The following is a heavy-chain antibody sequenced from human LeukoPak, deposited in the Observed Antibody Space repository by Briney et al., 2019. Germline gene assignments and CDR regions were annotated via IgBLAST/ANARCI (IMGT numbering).Heavy chain of an antibody. Sequence: SETLSLTCAVYGGSFSGYYWSWIRQPPGKGLEWIGEINHSGSTNYNPSLKSRVTISVDTSKNQFSLKLSSVTAADTAVYYCARGPIHVVRGVINYYYYGMDVWGQGTTVTVSS. V-gene: IGHV4-34*01. CDR3: ARGPIHVVRGVINYYYYGMDV. CDR2: INHSGST. J-gene: IGHJ6*02. CDR1: GGSFSGYY. D-gene: IGHD3-10*01.